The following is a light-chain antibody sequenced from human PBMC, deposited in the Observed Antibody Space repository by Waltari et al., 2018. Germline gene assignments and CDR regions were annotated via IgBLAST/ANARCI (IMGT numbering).Light chain of an antibody. CDR1: SSDVGGYDY. J-gene: IGLJ2*01. Sequence: QSALTQPPSASGSPGQSVTISCTGTSSDVGGYDYVSWYQQHPGKAPKLIIFEVNKWPSWVLDRFPGSMSGNTASLTNYGLQPEDEADYYCSSYAGSDNFVVFGGGTKLTVL. CDR2: EVN. V-gene: IGLV2-8*01. CDR3: SSYAGSDNFVV.